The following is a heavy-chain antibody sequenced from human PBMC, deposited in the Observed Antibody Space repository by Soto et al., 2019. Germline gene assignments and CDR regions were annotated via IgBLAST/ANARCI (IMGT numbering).Heavy chain of an antibody. Sequence: QVQLQESGPGLVKPSQTLSLTCTVSGGSISSGDYYWSWIRQPPGKGLEWIGYIYYSGSTYYNPSLKSRATISVDTSKNQFSLKLSSVTAADTAVYYCARDAGGDCSGGSCYDAAFDYWGQGTLVTVSS. J-gene: IGHJ4*02. CDR1: GGSISSGDYY. V-gene: IGHV4-30-4*01. CDR3: ARDAGGDCSGGSCYDAAFDY. D-gene: IGHD2-15*01. CDR2: IYYSGST.